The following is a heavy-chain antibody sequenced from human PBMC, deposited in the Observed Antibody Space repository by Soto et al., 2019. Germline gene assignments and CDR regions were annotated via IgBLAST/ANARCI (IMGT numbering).Heavy chain of an antibody. CDR2: ISGSGGST. J-gene: IGHJ6*02. V-gene: IGHV3-23*01. CDR3: ARAGYCSGGSCYSKGHYYYYYGMDV. CDR1: GFTFSSYA. Sequence: GGSLRLSCAASGFTFSSYAMSWVRQAPGKGLEWVSAISGSGGSTYYADSVKGRFTISRDNSKNTLYLQMNSLRAEDTAVYYCARAGYCSGGSCYSKGHYYYYYGMDVWGQGTTVTVSS. D-gene: IGHD2-15*01.